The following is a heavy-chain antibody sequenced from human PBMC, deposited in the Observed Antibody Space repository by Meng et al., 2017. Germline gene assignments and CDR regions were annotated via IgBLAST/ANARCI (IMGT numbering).Heavy chain of an antibody. D-gene: IGHD2-8*02. CDR1: GDSVSSNSAA. CDR3: ARGVVYAISYFDY. V-gene: IGHV6-1*02. J-gene: IGHJ4*02. CDR2: TYYRSKWYN. Sequence: GRRQQSGPGRGKPPQPPPLPCAISGDSVSSNSAAWNWIRQSPSRGLEWLGRTYYRSKWYNDYAVSVKSRITINPDTSKNQFSLQLNSVTPEDTAVYYCARGVVYAISYFDYWGQGTLVTVSS.